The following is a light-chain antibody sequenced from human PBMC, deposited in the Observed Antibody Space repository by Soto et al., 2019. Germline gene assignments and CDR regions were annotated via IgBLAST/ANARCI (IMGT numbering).Light chain of an antibody. CDR2: GAS. CDR1: QSVSSN. V-gene: IGKV3-15*01. J-gene: IGKJ3*01. CDR3: QQYNNWPHVIT. Sequence: EIVMTQSPATLSVSPGERATLSCSASQSVSSNLAWYQQKPGQAPRLLIYGASTRATGIPARFSGSGSGTEFTLTISSLQSEDFAVYYCQQYNNWPHVITFGPGTKVDIK.